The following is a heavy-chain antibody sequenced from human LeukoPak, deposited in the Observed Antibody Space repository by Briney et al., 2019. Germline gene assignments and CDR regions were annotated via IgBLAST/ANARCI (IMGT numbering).Heavy chain of an antibody. CDR3: ATYSSSWMDFDY. V-gene: IGHV3-7*03. Sequence: GGSLRLSCVASGFTFSSYWMTWVRQAPGKGLEWVANIKTDGSQIYYVDSVKGRFTISRDNSKNTLYLQMNSLRAEDTAVYYCATYSSSWMDFDYWGQGTLVTVSS. CDR2: IKTDGSQI. CDR1: GFTFSSYW. D-gene: IGHD6-13*01. J-gene: IGHJ4*02.